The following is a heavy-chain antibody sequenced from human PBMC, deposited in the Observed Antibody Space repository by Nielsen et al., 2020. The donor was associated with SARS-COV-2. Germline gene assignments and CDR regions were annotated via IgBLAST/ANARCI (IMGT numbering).Heavy chain of an antibody. Sequence: VRQAPGKGLEWVAVISYDGSNKYYADSVKGRFTISRDNSKNTLYLQMNSLRAEDTAVYYCARVPGRTRRDGCNSFITYYYYGMDVWGQGTTVTVSS. CDR2: ISYDGSNK. CDR3: ARVPGRTRRDGCNSFITYYYYGMDV. D-gene: IGHD5-24*01. V-gene: IGHV3-30*03. J-gene: IGHJ6*02.